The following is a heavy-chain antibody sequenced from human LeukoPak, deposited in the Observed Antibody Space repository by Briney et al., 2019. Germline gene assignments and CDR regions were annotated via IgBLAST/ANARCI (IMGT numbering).Heavy chain of an antibody. CDR1: GFTFSSYG. CDR3: AREDIVVVPGDYGMDV. V-gene: IGHV3-33*01. D-gene: IGHD2-2*01. Sequence: PGGSLRLSCAASGFTFSSYGMHWVRQAPGKGLEWVAVIWYDGSNKYYADSVKGRFTISRDNSKNTLYLQMNSLRAEDTAVYYCAREDIVVVPGDYGMDVWGKGTTVTVSS. J-gene: IGHJ6*04. CDR2: IWYDGSNK.